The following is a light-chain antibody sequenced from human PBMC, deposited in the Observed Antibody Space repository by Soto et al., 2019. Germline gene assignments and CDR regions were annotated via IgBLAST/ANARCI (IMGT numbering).Light chain of an antibody. J-gene: IGKJ2*01. Sequence: EIVLTQSPGTLSLSPGERATLSCRANQRISSRYLAWYQQKPGQAPRLLISGASTRATGIPDRFSGSGSGTDFTLTISRLVPEDFALYFCQRYGSSPPFTFGQGTKVEI. CDR3: QRYGSSPPFT. CDR2: GAS. V-gene: IGKV3-20*01. CDR1: QRISSRY.